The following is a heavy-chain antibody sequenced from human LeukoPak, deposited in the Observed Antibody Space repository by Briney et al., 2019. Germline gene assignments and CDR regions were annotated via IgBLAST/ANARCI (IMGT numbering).Heavy chain of an antibody. CDR2: IIPIFGTA. V-gene: IGHV1-69*13. D-gene: IGHD6-13*01. CDR3: ARGALRIAAVDYYYYGMDV. Sequence: SVKVSCKASGGTFSSYAISWVRQAPGQGLEWMGGIIPIFGTANYAQKFQGRVTITADESASTAYMELSSLRSEDTAVYYCARGALRIAAVDYYYYGMDVWGKGTTVTVSS. J-gene: IGHJ6*04. CDR1: GGTFSSYA.